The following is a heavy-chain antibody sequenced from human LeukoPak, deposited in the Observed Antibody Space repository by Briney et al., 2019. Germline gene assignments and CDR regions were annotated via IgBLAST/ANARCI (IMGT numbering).Heavy chain of an antibody. V-gene: IGHV3-23*01. D-gene: IGHD5-18*01. CDR2: ISGSGTNT. Sequence: GGSLRLSCAASGFTFRRDAMTWVRQAPGKGLQWVSTISGSGTNTFYADSVKGRFTISRDNPKNTLYLQMNSLRAEDTAVYYCGIKLWSSYYYAMDIWGQGTTVTVSS. CDR3: GIKLWSSYYYAMDI. CDR1: GFTFRRDA. J-gene: IGHJ6*02.